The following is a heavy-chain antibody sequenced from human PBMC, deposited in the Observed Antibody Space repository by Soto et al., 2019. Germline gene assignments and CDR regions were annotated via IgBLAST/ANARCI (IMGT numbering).Heavy chain of an antibody. Sequence: QVQLQESGPGLVKPSETLSLTCTVSGGSVSSGSYYWSWIRPPPGKGLEWIGYIYYSGSTNYNPSLKSRVTISVDTSKTQFSLTLSSVTAADTAVYYCARDSRVDIVIGYYGMDVWGQGTTVTVSS. CDR2: IYYSGST. CDR1: GGSVSSGSYY. J-gene: IGHJ6*02. V-gene: IGHV4-61*01. CDR3: ARDSRVDIVIGYYGMDV. D-gene: IGHD5-12*01.